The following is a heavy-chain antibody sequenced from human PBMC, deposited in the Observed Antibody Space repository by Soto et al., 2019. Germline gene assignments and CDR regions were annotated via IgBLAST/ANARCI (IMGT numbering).Heavy chain of an antibody. CDR3: ASHGITGTWVYYYGMDV. D-gene: IGHD1-7*01. Sequence: QVQLVQSGAEVKKPGSSVKVSCKASGGTFSSYAISWVRQAPGQGLEWMGGIIPIFDTADYAQKFQGRVTITADESTSTAYMELSSLRSEDTAVYCCASHGITGTWVYYYGMDVWGQGTTVTVSS. J-gene: IGHJ6*02. V-gene: IGHV1-69*12. CDR1: GGTFSSYA. CDR2: IIPIFDTA.